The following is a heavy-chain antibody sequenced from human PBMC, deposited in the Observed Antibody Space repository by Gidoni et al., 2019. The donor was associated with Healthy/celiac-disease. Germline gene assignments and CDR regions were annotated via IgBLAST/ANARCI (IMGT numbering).Heavy chain of an antibody. D-gene: IGHD3-16*02. CDR3: ARLPPRSYDYVWGSYREDY. CDR2: IYYSGST. CDR1: GGSISSSSYY. Sequence: QLPLQESGPGLVKPSETLSLTCTVPGGSISSSSYYWGWIRQPPGKGLEWIGSIYYSGSTYYNPSLKSRVTISVDTSKNQFSLKLSSVTAADTAVYYCARLPPRSYDYVWGSYREDYWGQGTLVTVSS. J-gene: IGHJ4*02. V-gene: IGHV4-39*01.